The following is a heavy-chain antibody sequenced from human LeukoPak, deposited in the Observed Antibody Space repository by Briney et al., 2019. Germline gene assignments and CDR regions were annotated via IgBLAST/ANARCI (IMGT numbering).Heavy chain of an antibody. D-gene: IGHD3-22*01. V-gene: IGHV3-23*01. CDR1: GFTFNSYD. Sequence: GGSLRLSCAASGFTFNSYDLSWVRQAPGKGLEWVSAITGSGGSTYYADSVKGRFTISRVNSKNTLYLQMNSLRAEDTAVYYCANFYDSSGYYYFDYWGQGTLVTVSS. CDR2: ITGSGGST. CDR3: ANFYDSSGYYYFDY. J-gene: IGHJ4*02.